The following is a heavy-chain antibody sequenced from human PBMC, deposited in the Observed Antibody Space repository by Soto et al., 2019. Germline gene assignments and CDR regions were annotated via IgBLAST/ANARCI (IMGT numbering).Heavy chain of an antibody. V-gene: IGHV1-46*01. D-gene: IGHD3-3*01. J-gene: IGHJ6*02. CDR2: INPTGGAT. CDR3: ARGGVESLYGMDV. CDR1: GYTFSTYY. Sequence: QVQLVQSGAEVKKPGASVKVSCKASGYTFSTYYVHWVRQAPGLGLEWMGIINPTGGATTYAQKFQGRGTMTGATSTSPGSMELSSLRSEDTAVYCCARGGVESLYGMDVWGQGPTVTVSS.